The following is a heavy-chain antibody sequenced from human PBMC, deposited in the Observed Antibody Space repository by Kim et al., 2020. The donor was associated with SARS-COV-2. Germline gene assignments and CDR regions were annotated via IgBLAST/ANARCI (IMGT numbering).Heavy chain of an antibody. CDR1: GGSISSYY. D-gene: IGHD5-12*01. J-gene: IGHJ3*02. Sequence: SETLSLTCTVSGGSISSYYWSWIRQPPGKGLEWIGYIYYSGSTNYNPSLKSRVTISVDTSKNQFSLKLSSVTAADTAVYYCARERGYSGYDYHDAFDIWGQGTMVTVSS. CDR2: IYYSGST. CDR3: ARERGYSGYDYHDAFDI. V-gene: IGHV4-59*13.